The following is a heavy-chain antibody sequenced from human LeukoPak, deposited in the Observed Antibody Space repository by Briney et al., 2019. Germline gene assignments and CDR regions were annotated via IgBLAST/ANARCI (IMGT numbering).Heavy chain of an antibody. Sequence: GGSLRLSCAASGFTFSSYKMNWVRQAPGKGLEWVSYISSSGSTIYYADSVKGRFTISRDNAKNSLYLQMNSLRAEDTAVYYCARDSRGSYYSDFDYWGQGTLVTVSS. V-gene: IGHV3-48*03. D-gene: IGHD1-26*01. CDR1: GFTFSSYK. J-gene: IGHJ4*02. CDR3: ARDSRGSYYSDFDY. CDR2: ISSSGSTI.